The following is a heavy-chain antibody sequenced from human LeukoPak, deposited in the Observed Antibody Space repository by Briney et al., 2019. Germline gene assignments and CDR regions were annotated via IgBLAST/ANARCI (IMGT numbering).Heavy chain of an antibody. V-gene: IGHV1-2*02. CDR2: INPNSGGT. D-gene: IGHD3-22*01. CDR3: ARVYYYDSSGYYPYDAFDI. Sequence: GASVKVSCKASGYTFTGYYMHWVRQAPGQGLEWMGWINPNSGGTNYAQKFQGRVTMTRDTSISTAYMELSRLRSDDTAVYYCARVYYYDSSGYYPYDAFDIWGQGTMVTVSS. CDR1: GYTFTGYY. J-gene: IGHJ3*02.